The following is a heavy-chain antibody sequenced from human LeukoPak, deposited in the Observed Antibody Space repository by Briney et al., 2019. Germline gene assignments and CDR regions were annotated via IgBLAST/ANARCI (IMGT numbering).Heavy chain of an antibody. J-gene: IGHJ4*02. CDR1: RYSISSGYY. CDR3: ASGYNYGYPFDS. Sequence: SETLSLTCAVSRYSISSGYYWGWIRQPPGKGLEWVGSTYHSGSTYYNPSLKSRVTISVDTSKNQFSLKMSSVTAADTAVYYCASGYNYGYPFDSWGQGTLVTVSS. CDR2: TYHSGST. D-gene: IGHD5-18*01. V-gene: IGHV4-38-2*01.